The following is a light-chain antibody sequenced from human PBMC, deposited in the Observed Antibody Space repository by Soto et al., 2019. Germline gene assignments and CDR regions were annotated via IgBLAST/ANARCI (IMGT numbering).Light chain of an antibody. Sequence: EIVLTQSPATLSLSPGERATLSCRASQSVGSYLAWYQQXPGQAPRILIYDASNRATGIPARFSGSGSGTDFTLTISSLEPEDFAVDYCQQRSNWITFGQGTRLEIK. CDR1: QSVGSY. J-gene: IGKJ5*01. CDR2: DAS. V-gene: IGKV3-11*01. CDR3: QQRSNWIT.